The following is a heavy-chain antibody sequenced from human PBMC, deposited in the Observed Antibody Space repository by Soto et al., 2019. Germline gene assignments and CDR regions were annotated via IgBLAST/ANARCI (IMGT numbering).Heavy chain of an antibody. Sequence: SETLSLTCAVYGGSFSGYYWSWIRQPPGKGLEWIGEINHSGSTNYNPSLKSRVTISVDTSKNQFSLKLSPVTAPDTAVYYCARYLSRDPFVYWGQGTLVTVSS. D-gene: IGHD2-21*01. V-gene: IGHV4-34*01. J-gene: IGHJ4*02. CDR2: INHSGST. CDR3: ARYLSRDPFVY. CDR1: GGSFSGYY.